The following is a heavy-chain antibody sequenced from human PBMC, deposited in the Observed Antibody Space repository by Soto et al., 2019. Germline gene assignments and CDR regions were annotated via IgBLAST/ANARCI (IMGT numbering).Heavy chain of an antibody. V-gene: IGHV1-18*01. CDR1: GGTFSSYA. CDR3: ARTSVAQSEDYFDY. J-gene: IGHJ4*02. CDR2: TSSNNGKT. Sequence: ASVKVSCKASGGTFSSYAISWVRQAPGQGLEWMGWTSSNNGKTKYAQKFQGRVTMTTDKSTNTVRMELRSLRSGDTAVYYCARTSVAQSEDYFDYWGQGTLVTVSS. D-gene: IGHD5-12*01.